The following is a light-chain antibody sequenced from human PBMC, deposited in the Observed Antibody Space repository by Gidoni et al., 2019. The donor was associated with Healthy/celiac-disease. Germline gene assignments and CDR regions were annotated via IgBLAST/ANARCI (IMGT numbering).Light chain of an antibody. CDR2: LNSDGSH. CDR3: QTWGTGAWV. V-gene: IGLV4-69*01. Sequence: QLVLTQSPSAPASLRASVKLTCTLSSGHNSYAIAWHQQQPEKGPRYLMKLNSDGSHSKGDGIPDRFSGSSSGAERYLTISSLQSEDEADYYCQTWGTGAWVFGGGTKLTVL. J-gene: IGLJ3*02. CDR1: SGHNSYA.